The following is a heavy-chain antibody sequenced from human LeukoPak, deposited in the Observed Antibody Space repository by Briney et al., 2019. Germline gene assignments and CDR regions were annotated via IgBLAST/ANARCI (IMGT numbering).Heavy chain of an antibody. D-gene: IGHD4-11*01. V-gene: IGHV1-8*01. CDR1: GYTFTSYD. J-gene: IGHJ4*02. CDR3: ARELDYSIPYDH. Sequence: ASVKVSCKASGYTFTSYDINWVRQATGQGLEWMGWMNPNSGNTGYAQKFQGRVTMTRNTSISTAYMELSSLRSEDTAVYYCARELDYSIPYDHWGQGTLVTVSS. CDR2: MNPNSGNT.